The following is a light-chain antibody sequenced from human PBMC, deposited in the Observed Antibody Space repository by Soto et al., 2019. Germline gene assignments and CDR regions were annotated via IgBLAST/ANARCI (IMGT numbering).Light chain of an antibody. Sequence: EIVLTQSTATLSLSPGERATLSCRASQSISSHLAWYQQKPGQAPRLLIYGASIKATGIPARFSGSGSGTDFTLTISSLEPEDFAVYYCQQRINWPLTFGGGAKVEIK. J-gene: IGKJ4*01. V-gene: IGKV3-11*01. CDR1: QSISSH. CDR3: QQRINWPLT. CDR2: GAS.